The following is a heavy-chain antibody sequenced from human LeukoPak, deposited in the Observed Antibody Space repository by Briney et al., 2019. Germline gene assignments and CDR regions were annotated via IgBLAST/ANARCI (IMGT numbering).Heavy chain of an antibody. D-gene: IGHD6-13*01. Sequence: PGGSLRLSCAASGFTFSSYNMNWVRQAPGKGLEWVSYISSSSSTIYYADSVKGRFTISRDNAKNSLYLQMNSLRAEDTAVYYCAKDGSSSWMTPTYYYYYMDVWGKGTTVTVSS. CDR2: ISSSSSTI. J-gene: IGHJ6*03. CDR1: GFTFSSYN. CDR3: AKDGSSSWMTPTYYYYYMDV. V-gene: IGHV3-48*01.